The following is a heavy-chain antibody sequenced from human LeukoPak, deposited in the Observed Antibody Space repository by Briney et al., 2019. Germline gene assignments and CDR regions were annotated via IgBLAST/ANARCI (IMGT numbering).Heavy chain of an antibody. D-gene: IGHD3-10*01. Sequence: PGGSLRLSCAASGFTFSSYGMSWVRQAPGKGLEWVANIKQDGSEKYYVDSVKGRFTISRDNAKNSLYLQMNSLRAEDTAVYYCARRPPLWFGEFDYWGQGTLVTVSS. J-gene: IGHJ4*02. V-gene: IGHV3-7*01. CDR3: ARRPPLWFGEFDY. CDR1: GFTFSSYG. CDR2: IKQDGSEK.